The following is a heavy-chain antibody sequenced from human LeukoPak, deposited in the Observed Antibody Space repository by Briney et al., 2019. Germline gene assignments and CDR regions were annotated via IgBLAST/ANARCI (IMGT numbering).Heavy chain of an antibody. Sequence: PGGSLRLSCAASGFTFDDYGMSWVRQAPGKGLEWVSGINWNGGSTGYADSVKGRFTISRDNAKNSLYLQMNSLRAGDTALYYCARDPQYYYDSSGYSPFDYWGQGTLVTVSS. J-gene: IGHJ4*02. V-gene: IGHV3-20*04. CDR1: GFTFDDYG. CDR3: ARDPQYYYDSSGYSPFDY. CDR2: INWNGGST. D-gene: IGHD3-22*01.